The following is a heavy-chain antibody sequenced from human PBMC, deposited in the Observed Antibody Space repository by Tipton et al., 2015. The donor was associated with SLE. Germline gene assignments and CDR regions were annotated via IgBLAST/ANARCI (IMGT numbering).Heavy chain of an antibody. D-gene: IGHD6-13*01. CDR1: GGSISSHY. J-gene: IGHJ3*02. V-gene: IGHV4-59*11. Sequence: TLSLTCTVSGGSISSHYWNWIRQPPGKGLEWIGYIYHSGSTYYNPSLKSRVTISVDRSKNQFSLKLSSVTAADTAVYYCARALLLAAAGTGGAFDIWGQGTMVTVSS. CDR3: ARALLLAAAGTGGAFDI. CDR2: IYHSGST.